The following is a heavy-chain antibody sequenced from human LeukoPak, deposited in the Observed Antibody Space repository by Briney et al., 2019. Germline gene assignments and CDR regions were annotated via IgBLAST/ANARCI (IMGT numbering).Heavy chain of an antibody. D-gene: IGHD5-12*01. CDR1: GGSFSGYY. CDR2: INHSGST. J-gene: IGHJ5*02. CDR3: ARGEWLRSWFAH. Sequence: SGTLSLTCAVYGGSFSGYYWSWIRQPPGKGLEWIGEINHSGSTNYNPSLKSRVTISVDTSKNQFSLKLSSVTAADTAVYYCARGEWLRSWFAHWGQGTLVTVSS. V-gene: IGHV4-34*01.